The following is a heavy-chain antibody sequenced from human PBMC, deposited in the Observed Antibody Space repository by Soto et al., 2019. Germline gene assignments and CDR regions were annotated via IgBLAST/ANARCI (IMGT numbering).Heavy chain of an antibody. CDR2: ISYDGSNK. V-gene: IGHV3-30-3*01. J-gene: IGHJ4*02. CDR3: ARDLELGTFLYLFDY. Sequence: VGSLRLSCAACGFTFSSYDIHWVGQAPGKGLEWVAVISYDGSNKYYADSVKGRFTISRDNAKNSVYLQMNSLRAEDTAVYYCARDLELGTFLYLFDYWGKATLLTASS. D-gene: IGHD3-10*01. CDR1: GFTFSSYD.